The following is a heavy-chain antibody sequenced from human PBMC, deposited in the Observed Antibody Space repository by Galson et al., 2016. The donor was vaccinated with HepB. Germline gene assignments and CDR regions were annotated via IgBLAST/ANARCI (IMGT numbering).Heavy chain of an antibody. CDR3: ARQREDSYGDVDY. J-gene: IGHJ4*02. D-gene: IGHD5-18*01. CDR2: IDPSDSYT. Sequence: QSGAEVKKPGESLRISRQGSGYSFSSYWISWVRRMPGKGLEWMGRIDPSDSYTNYSPSFKGHVTISSDKSISTAYLQWSSLKASDTAMYYCARQREDSYGDVDYWGQGTLVTVAS. V-gene: IGHV5-10-1*01. CDR1: GYSFSSYW.